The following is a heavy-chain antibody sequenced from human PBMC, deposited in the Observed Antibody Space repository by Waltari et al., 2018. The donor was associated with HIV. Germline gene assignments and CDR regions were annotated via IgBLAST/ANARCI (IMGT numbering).Heavy chain of an antibody. D-gene: IGHD1-26*01. CDR1: GFTFSTAW. CDR2: VESRAEAGTT. V-gene: IGHV3-15*04. Sequence: EVQLVESGGGLVKPGGSLRLSCVGSGFTFSTAWVNWVRQAPERGLERLGHVESRAEAGTTDSTAHVKGRCAISRDDSKNTVYLEMQSLKTEDTGVYYCTTGWSQSPDFWGQGTLVTVSS. J-gene: IGHJ4*02. CDR3: TTGWSQSPDF.